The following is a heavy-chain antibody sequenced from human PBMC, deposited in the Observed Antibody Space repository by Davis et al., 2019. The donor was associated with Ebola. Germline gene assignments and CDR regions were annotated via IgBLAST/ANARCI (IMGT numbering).Heavy chain of an antibody. CDR1: GGSISSGGYS. CDR3: ARIASNYYYDSSGYCRRYYYYGMDV. CDR2: IYHSGST. D-gene: IGHD3-22*01. V-gene: IGHV4-30-2*01. J-gene: IGHJ6*02. Sequence: LRLSCAVSGGSISSGGYSWSWIRQPPGKGLEWIGYIYHSGSTYYNPSLKSRVTISVDTSKNQFSLKLSSVTAADTAVYYCARIASNYYYDSSGYCRRYYYYGMDVWGQGTTVTVSS.